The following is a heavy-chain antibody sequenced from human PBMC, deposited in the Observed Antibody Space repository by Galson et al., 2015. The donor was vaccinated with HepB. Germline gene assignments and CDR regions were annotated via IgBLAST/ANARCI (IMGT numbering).Heavy chain of an antibody. CDR2: ISYDGSNK. D-gene: IGHD1-26*01. CDR1: GFTFSSYG. V-gene: IGHV3-30*18. CDR3: AKDIRWELLPSSDYYYGMDV. J-gene: IGHJ6*02. Sequence: SLRLSCAASGFTFSSYGMHWVRQAPGKGLEWVAVISYDGSNKYYADSVKGRFTISRDNSKNTLYLQMNSLRAEDTAVYYCAKDIRWELLPSSDYYYGMDVWGQGTTVTVSS.